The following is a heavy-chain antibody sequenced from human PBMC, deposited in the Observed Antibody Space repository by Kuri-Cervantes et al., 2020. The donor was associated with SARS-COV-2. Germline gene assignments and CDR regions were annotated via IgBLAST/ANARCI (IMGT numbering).Heavy chain of an antibody. CDR3: ARHTQGDN. CDR2: LNGDGSST. CDR1: GFSFSSTW. Sequence: GGSLRLSCAASGFSFSSTWMNWVRQAPGEGLVWVSRLNGDGSSTGYADSVKGRFTISRDNAKNMLYLQMNSLRAEDTAVYYCARHTQGDNWGQGTLVTVSS. V-gene: IGHV3-74*01. J-gene: IGHJ4*02.